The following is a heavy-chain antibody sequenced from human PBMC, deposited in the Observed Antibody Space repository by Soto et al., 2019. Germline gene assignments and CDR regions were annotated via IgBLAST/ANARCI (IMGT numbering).Heavy chain of an antibody. Sequence: ASVKVSCKASGYTFTNFGVTWVRRAPGQGLEWMGWISAYTDTPNYAQKFQGRVTMTIDTSTSTAYMDLRSPTSDDTAVYYCARVIPGVEAWFDPWGQGTLVTVSS. CDR1: GYTFTNFG. D-gene: IGHD2-2*01. CDR3: ARVIPGVEAWFDP. V-gene: IGHV1-18*01. J-gene: IGHJ5*02. CDR2: ISAYTDTP.